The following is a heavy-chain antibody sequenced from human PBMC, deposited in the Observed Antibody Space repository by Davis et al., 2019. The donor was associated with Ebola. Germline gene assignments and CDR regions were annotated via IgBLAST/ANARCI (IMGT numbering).Heavy chain of an antibody. CDR3: TTRLVHHFDY. Sequence: PGGSLRLSCAVSGFTFSNYAMSWVRQAPGKGLEWVSAIHGSGTGAFYADSVRGRFTISRDDSKNTLFLHMNTLRADDTAIYYCTTRLVHHFDYWGQGTLVTVSS. V-gene: IGHV3-23*01. D-gene: IGHD6-19*01. CDR1: GFTFSNYA. CDR2: IHGSGTGA. J-gene: IGHJ4*02.